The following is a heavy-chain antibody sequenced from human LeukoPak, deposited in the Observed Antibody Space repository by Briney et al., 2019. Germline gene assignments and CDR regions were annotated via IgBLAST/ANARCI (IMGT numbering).Heavy chain of an antibody. CDR1: GFTFSSYS. J-gene: IGHJ6*03. CDR3: ARDGAAAGHYYYYYMDV. Sequence: GGSLRLSCAASGFTFSSYSMNWVRQAPGQGLEWVSSISSSSSYIYYADSVKGRFTISRDNAKNSLYLQMNSLRAEDTAVYYCARDGAAAGHYYYYYMDVWGKRTTVTVSS. V-gene: IGHV3-21*01. D-gene: IGHD6-13*01. CDR2: ISSSSSYI.